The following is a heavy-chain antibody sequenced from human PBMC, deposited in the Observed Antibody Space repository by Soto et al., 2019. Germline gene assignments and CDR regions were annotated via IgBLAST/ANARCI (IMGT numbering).Heavy chain of an antibody. D-gene: IGHD3-10*01. CDR3: ARDKFGTLARGARGFPWGDAFDI. J-gene: IGHJ3*02. Sequence: ASVKVSCKASGYTFTSYGISWVRQAPGQGLEWMGWISAYNGNTNYAQKLQGRVTMTTDTSTSTAYMALRSLRSDDTAAYYCARDKFGTLARGARGFPWGDAFDIWG. CDR2: ISAYNGNT. V-gene: IGHV1-18*01. CDR1: GYTFTSYG.